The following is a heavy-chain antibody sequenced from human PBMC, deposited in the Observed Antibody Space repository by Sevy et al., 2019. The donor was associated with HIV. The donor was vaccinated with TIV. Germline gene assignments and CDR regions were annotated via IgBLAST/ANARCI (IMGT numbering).Heavy chain of an antibody. Sequence: GGSLRLSCAASGFTFSSYWMSWVRQAPGKGLEWVANIKQDGSENYYVDSVKGRFTISRDNAKNSLYLQMNSLRAEDTAVYYCARVFGYDSSGYSIYYYYGMDVWSQGTTVTVSS. V-gene: IGHV3-7*01. CDR3: ARVFGYDSSGYSIYYYYGMDV. CDR2: IKQDGSEN. CDR1: GFTFSSYW. J-gene: IGHJ6*02. D-gene: IGHD3-22*01.